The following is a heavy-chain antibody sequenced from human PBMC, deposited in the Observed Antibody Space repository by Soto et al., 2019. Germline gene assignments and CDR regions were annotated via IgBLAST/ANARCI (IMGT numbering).Heavy chain of an antibody. CDR3: ARGVRGAFDL. CDR2: IHSDGSST. V-gene: IGHV3-74*01. J-gene: IGHJ3*01. D-gene: IGHD1-26*01. Sequence: EVQLVESGGGLVRPGGSLRLSCAASGFTFSYYWMHWVRQAPGKGLVWVSRIHSDGSSTTYADFVKGRFIISRDNARNTVDLQMTSVRGEDTAVYYVARGVRGAFDLWCRGTVVTVSS. CDR1: GFTFSYYW.